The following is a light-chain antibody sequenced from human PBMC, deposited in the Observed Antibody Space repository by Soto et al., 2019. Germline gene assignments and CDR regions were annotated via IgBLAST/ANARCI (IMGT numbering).Light chain of an antibody. CDR2: DAS. Sequence: DIQMTQSPSSLSASVGDRVTITCQASHDITSYLNWYQHKPGKAPKLLIYDASIWAAGVPSRFSGRGSGTDFTFTISSLQPEDVATYYCQKCDYLPIFGPGTTVDFK. V-gene: IGKV1-33*01. J-gene: IGKJ3*01. CDR1: HDITSY. CDR3: QKCDYLPI.